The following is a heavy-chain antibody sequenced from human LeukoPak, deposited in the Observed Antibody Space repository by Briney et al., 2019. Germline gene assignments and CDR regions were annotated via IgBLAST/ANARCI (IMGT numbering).Heavy chain of an antibody. V-gene: IGHV1-24*01. Sequence: ASVKVSCKVSGYTLTELSMHWVRQAPGKGLEWMGGFDPEDGETIYAQKFKGRVTMTEATSTDTAYMELSSLRSEDTAVYYCATDTMVRGVIKYNWFDPWGQGTLVTVSS. CDR1: GYTLTELS. CDR3: ATDTMVRGVIKYNWFDP. D-gene: IGHD3-10*01. J-gene: IGHJ5*02. CDR2: FDPEDGET.